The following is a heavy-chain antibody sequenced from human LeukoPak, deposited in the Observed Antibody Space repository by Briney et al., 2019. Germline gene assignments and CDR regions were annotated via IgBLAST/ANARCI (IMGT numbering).Heavy chain of an antibody. Sequence: SETLSLTCAVYGGSFSGYYWSWIRQPPGKGLEWIGEINHSGSTNYNPSLKSRVTISVDTSKNQFSLKLSSVTAADTAVYYCARDQIGITVWGQGTLVTVSS. CDR2: INHSGST. D-gene: IGHD1-7*01. CDR1: GGSFSGYY. CDR3: ARDQIGITV. J-gene: IGHJ4*02. V-gene: IGHV4-34*01.